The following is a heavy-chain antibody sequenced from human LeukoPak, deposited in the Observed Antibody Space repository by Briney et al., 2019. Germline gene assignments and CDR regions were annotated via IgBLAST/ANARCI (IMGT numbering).Heavy chain of an antibody. V-gene: IGHV3-30*04. J-gene: IGHJ4*02. CDR1: GFTFSSYA. D-gene: IGHD2-2*01. CDR2: ISYDGSNK. CDR3: ARGLGYCSSTSCSYQDY. Sequence: GRSLRLSCAASGFTFSSYAMHWVRQAPGKGLEWVAVISYDGSNKYYADSVKGRFTISRDNSKNALYLQMNSLRAEDTAVYYCARGLGYCSSTSCSYQDYWGQGTVVTVSS.